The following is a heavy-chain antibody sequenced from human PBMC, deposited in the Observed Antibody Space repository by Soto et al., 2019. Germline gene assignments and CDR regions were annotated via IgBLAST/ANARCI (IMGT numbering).Heavy chain of an antibody. CDR2: ISGSGGST. V-gene: IGHV3-23*01. Sequence: GGSLRLSCAAFGFTFSSYAMSWVRQAPGKGLEWVSAISGSGGSTYYADSVKGRFTISRDNSKNTLYLQMNSLRAEDTAVYYCATPKIRQWLVRILDYWGQGTLVTVSS. CDR3: ATPKIRQWLVRILDY. CDR1: GFTFSSYA. J-gene: IGHJ4*02. D-gene: IGHD6-19*01.